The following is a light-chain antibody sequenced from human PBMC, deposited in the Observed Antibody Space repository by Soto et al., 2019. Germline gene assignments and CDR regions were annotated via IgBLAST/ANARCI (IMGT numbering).Light chain of an antibody. CDR2: GAS. J-gene: IGKJ3*01. CDR3: QQYGSSPFT. CDR1: QSVSSSY. V-gene: IGKV3-20*01. Sequence: EIVLTQSPGTLSLSPGERATLSCRASQSVSSSYLAWYQQKPGQTPRLLFYGASSRATGIPDRFSGIGSGTDFTLTISRLEPEDFAVYYCQQYGSSPFTFGPGTKVDIK.